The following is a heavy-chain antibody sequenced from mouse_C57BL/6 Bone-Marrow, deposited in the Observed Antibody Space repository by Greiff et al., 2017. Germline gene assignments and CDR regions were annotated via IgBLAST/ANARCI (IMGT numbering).Heavy chain of an antibody. V-gene: IGHV5-9-1*02. CDR2: ISSGGDYI. CDR1: GFTFSSYA. Sequence: EVMLVESGVGLVKPGGSLKLSCAASGFTFSSYAMSWVRQTPEKRLEWVAYISSGGDYIYYADTVKGRFTISRDNARNTLYLQMSSLKSEDTAMYYCTRDPSVYYGSSYGFDYWGQGTTLTVSS. J-gene: IGHJ2*01. CDR3: TRDPSVYYGSSYGFDY. D-gene: IGHD1-1*01.